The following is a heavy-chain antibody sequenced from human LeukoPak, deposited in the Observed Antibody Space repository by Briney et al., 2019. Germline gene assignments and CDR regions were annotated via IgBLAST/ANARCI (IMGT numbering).Heavy chain of an antibody. CDR3: ARTASGYYLFDY. CDR1: GGSIRSGRYY. Sequence: PSESLSLTCTVSGGSIRSGRYYWNWIRQPAGKGLEWIGRMYTSGTTNYNPSLKSRVTISVATSKNQFSLKLSSGTAADTAVYYCARTASGYYLFDYWGQGTLVTVSS. D-gene: IGHD3-22*01. V-gene: IGHV4-61*02. J-gene: IGHJ4*02. CDR2: MYTSGTT.